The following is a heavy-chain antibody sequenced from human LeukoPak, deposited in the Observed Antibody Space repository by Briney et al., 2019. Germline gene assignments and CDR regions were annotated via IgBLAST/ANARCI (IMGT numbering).Heavy chain of an antibody. Sequence: ASVKVSCKASGYTFTGYFMHGVGRAPGRGLEWMGGINPKRGGTSYLQNFQGRVTLTRDPSISTDYMDLSRLRSDETAVYYCARGRQGDYFDYWGQGTLVRVSS. D-gene: IGHD6-25*01. V-gene: IGHV1-2*02. CDR2: INPKRGGT. CDR3: ARGRQGDYFDY. J-gene: IGHJ4*02. CDR1: GYTFTGYF.